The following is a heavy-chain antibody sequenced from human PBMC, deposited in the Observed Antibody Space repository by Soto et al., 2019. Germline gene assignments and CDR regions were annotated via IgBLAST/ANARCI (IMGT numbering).Heavy chain of an antibody. CDR3: AMTYCSSDRCYSDY. CDR1: GYTFTSHG. J-gene: IGHJ4*02. CDR2: ISAYNGNT. V-gene: IGHV1-18*04. Sequence: QVQLVQSGAEVKKPGASVKVSCKTSGYTFTSHGISWVRQAPGQGLEWMGWISAYNGNTNYAQKLQGRVTMTTDTPTSTAYMELRSLRSDDTAVYYCAMTYCSSDRCYSDYWGQGTLVTVSS. D-gene: IGHD2-2*01.